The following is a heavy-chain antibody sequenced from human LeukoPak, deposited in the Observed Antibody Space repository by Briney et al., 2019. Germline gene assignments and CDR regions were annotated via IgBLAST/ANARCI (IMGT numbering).Heavy chain of an antibody. D-gene: IGHD2-21*01. CDR2: IVPIFATS. CDR3: ATHSRGVFEY. J-gene: IGHJ4*02. V-gene: IGHV1-69*06. CDR1: GYTFTGYY. Sequence: GASVKVSCKASGYTFTGYYMHWVRQAPGQGLEWMGGIVPIFATSDYAQNFQGRVTITADKSSTTAYMELSSLRSEDTAVYYCATHSRGVFEYWGQGTLVTVSS.